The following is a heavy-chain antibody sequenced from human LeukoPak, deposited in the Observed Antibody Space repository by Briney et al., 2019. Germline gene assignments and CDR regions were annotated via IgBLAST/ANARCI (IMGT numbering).Heavy chain of an antibody. CDR1: GFIFSGSA. J-gene: IGHJ4*02. CDR2: ISHDGDNE. Sequence: GGSLRLSCAASGFIFSGSAMHWVRQTPGKGLQWVAGISHDGDNEYYPDSVMGRFTISRDNSKNTLYLQMNSLRGDDTAVYYCARGPFGSCSSPSCYFFDYWGQGSLVTVSS. V-gene: IGHV3-30*04. CDR3: ARGPFGSCSSPSCYFFDY. D-gene: IGHD2-2*01.